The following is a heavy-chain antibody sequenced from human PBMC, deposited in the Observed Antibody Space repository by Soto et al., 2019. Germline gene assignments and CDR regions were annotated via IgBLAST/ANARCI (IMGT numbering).Heavy chain of an antibody. J-gene: IGHJ4*02. D-gene: IGHD3-16*01. CDR2: TYYRSRWYN. CDR1: GDSVSGNSAA. Sequence: SQTLSLTCAISGDSVSGNSAAWNWIRQSPSRGLEWLGRTYYRSRWYNDYAVSVKSRITVTPDTSKNQFSLHLNSVTPEDTAVYYCARAFPYYVSSDSYLDYWGQGALVTVYS. V-gene: IGHV6-1*01. CDR3: ARAFPYYVSSDSYLDY.